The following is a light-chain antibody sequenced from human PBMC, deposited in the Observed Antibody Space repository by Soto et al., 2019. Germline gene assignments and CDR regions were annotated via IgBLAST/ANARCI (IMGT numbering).Light chain of an antibody. V-gene: IGLV2-8*01. CDR2: EVS. J-gene: IGLJ3*02. CDR1: SSDVGGYNS. Sequence: QSALTQPPSASGSPGQSVTISCTGTSSDVGGYNSVSWYQQHPGKAPKLMIYEVSKRPSGIPDRFSGSTSGPSATLTITAVQVGDEAEYYCGTWGWGLRVFGAGTQLTVL. CDR3: GTWGWGLRV.